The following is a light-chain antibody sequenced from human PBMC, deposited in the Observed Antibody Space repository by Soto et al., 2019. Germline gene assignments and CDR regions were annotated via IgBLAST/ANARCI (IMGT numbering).Light chain of an antibody. V-gene: IGKV2-28*01. CDR3: QQYGS. J-gene: IGKJ5*01. CDR2: LGS. Sequence: SISCWASQSLLHSNGYNYLDWYLQKPGQSPQLLIYLGSNRDYGVPERFSGSGSGTDFTLTISRLEPEDFAVYSCQQYGSFGQGT. CDR1: QSLLHSNGYNY.